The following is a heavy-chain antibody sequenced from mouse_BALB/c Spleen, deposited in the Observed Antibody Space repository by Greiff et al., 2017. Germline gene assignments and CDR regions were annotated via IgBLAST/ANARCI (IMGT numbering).Heavy chain of an antibody. CDR1: GLTFSSYA. CDR2: ISSGGST. V-gene: IGHV5-6-5*01. J-gene: IGHJ4*01. D-gene: IGHD1-1*01. Sequence: EVMLVESGGGLVKPGGSLKLSCAASGLTFSSYAMSWVRQTPEKRLEWVASISSGGSTYYPDSVKGRFTISRDNARNILYLQMSSLRSEDTAMYYCARGQGYGSSYDYAMDYWGQGTSVTVSS. CDR3: ARGQGYGSSYDYAMDY.